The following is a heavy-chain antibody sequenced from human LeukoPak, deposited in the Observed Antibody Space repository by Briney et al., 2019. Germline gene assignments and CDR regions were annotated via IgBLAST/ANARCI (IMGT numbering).Heavy chain of an antibody. V-gene: IGHV3-21*01. D-gene: IGHD6-13*01. CDR3: AKDGVYSSSWYFDY. Sequence: GGSLRLSCAASGFTFSSYNMNWVRQAPGKGLEWVSSITSGSSYIYYADSVKGRFTISRDNSKNTLYLQMNSLRAEDTAVYYCAKDGVYSSSWYFDYWGQGTLVTISS. CDR1: GFTFSSYN. CDR2: ITSGSSYI. J-gene: IGHJ4*02.